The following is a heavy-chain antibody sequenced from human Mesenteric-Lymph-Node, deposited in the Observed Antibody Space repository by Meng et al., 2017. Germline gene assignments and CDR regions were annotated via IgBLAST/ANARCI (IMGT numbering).Heavy chain of an antibody. Sequence: QVQLWKCGAEMKKTAASVNVSCMASGYTFTGYYMPWVRQAPGQGLEWMGRINPNSGGTNYAQKFQGRVTMTRDTSISTAYMELSRLRSDDTAVYYCARVGQRNLPYYFDYWGQGTLVTVSS. J-gene: IGHJ4*02. D-gene: IGHD1-14*01. CDR3: ARVGQRNLPYYFDY. CDR1: GYTFTGYY. V-gene: IGHV1-2*06. CDR2: INPNSGGT.